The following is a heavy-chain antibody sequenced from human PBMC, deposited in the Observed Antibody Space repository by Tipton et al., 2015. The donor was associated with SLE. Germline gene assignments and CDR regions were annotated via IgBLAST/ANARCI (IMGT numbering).Heavy chain of an antibody. CDR1: GDTIDGNTYF. V-gene: IGHV4-39*07. Sequence: TLSLTCTVSGDTIDGNTYFWDWIRQPPGKGLMLIGSISYSGATSYNPSLKSRVTISMDTSKNQFSLSLISVTAADTAVYFCARRTVAALGAQFGDVFDIWGQGTMVTVSS. J-gene: IGHJ3*02. CDR3: ARRTVAALGAQFGDVFDI. CDR2: ISYSGAT. D-gene: IGHD6-6*01.